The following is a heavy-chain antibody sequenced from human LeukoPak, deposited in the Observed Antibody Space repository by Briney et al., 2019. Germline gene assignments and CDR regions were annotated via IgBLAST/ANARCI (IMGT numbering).Heavy chain of an antibody. Sequence: KSSETLSLACSVSGYSVSSSDYYWGWIRQSPGTGLEWIGDVFYSGKTNYNPSLRSRVTISIDTSRNQCSLRLTSVTAADTAVYYCARIFDSWGQGTLVTVSS. CDR1: GYSVSSSDYY. V-gene: IGHV4-39*07. CDR3: ARIFDS. CDR2: VFYSGKT. J-gene: IGHJ4*02.